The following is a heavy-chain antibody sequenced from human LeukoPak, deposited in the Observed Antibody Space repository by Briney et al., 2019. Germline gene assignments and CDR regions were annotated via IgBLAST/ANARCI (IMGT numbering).Heavy chain of an antibody. CDR1: GGTFSSYA. V-gene: IGHV1-69*13. CDR3: ARPNYDILTGYYTSHWFDP. CDR2: IIPIFGTA. J-gene: IGHJ5*02. D-gene: IGHD3-9*01. Sequence: SVKVSCKASGGTFSSYAISWVRQAPGQGLEWMGGIIPIFGTANYAQKFQGRVTITADVSTSTAYTELSSLRSEDTAVYYCARPNYDILTGYYTSHWFDPWGQGTLVTVSS.